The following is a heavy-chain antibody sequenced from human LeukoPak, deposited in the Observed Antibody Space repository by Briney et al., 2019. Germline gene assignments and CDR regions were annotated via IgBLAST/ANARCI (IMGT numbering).Heavy chain of an antibody. V-gene: IGHV3-33*01. Sequence: GGSLRLSCAASGFSFSNYAMPWVRQAPGKGLEWVAVIWYDGSYKYYADSVKGRFTISRDNSKNTLDLQMNSLRAEDTAVYYCARGDCRITSCYNSDYWGQGTLVTVSS. D-gene: IGHD2-2*02. CDR2: IWYDGSYK. CDR3: ARGDCRITSCYNSDY. J-gene: IGHJ4*02. CDR1: GFSFSNYA.